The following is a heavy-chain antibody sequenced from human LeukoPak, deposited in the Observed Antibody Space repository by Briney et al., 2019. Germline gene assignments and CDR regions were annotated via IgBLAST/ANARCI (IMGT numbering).Heavy chain of an antibody. D-gene: IGHD3-16*01. CDR2: IYYSGST. CDR1: GGSISSYY. CDR3: ARNPGGSYYYYGMDV. Sequence: SETLSLTCTVSGGSISSYYWSWIRQPPGKGLECIGYIYYSGSTNYNPSLKSRVTISVDTSKNQFSLKLSSVTAADTAVYYCARNPGGSYYYYGMDVWGQGTTVTVSS. V-gene: IGHV4-59*01. J-gene: IGHJ6*02.